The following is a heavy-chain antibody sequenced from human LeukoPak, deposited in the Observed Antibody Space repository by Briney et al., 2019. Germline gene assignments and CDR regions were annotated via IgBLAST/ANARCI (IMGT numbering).Heavy chain of an antibody. CDR1: GFTFNNYA. V-gene: IGHV3-23*01. J-gene: IGHJ6*03. CDR2: MTASGGST. Sequence: GGSLRLSCASSGFTFNNYAMTWVRQAPGKGLEWVSSMTASGGSTYCADSVKGRFTISRDNSKNTLYLQINSLRAEDTAVYYCAIDRGRNWTYLSWVYYNMDVWGKGTTVTVSS. CDR3: AIDRGRNWTYLSWVYYNMDV. D-gene: IGHD1-7*01.